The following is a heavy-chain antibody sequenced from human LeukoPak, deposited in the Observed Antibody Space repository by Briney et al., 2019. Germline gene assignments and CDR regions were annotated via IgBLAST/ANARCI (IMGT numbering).Heavy chain of an antibody. CDR2: IDWDDDK. CDR1: GFSLSTSGMC. Sequence: SGPTLVNPTQTLTLTCTFSGFSLSTSGMCVSWIRQPPGKALEWLALIDWDDDKYYSTSLKTRLTISKDTSKNQVVLTMTNMEPVDTATYYCARIRVDTAMVYYYYGMDVWGKGTTVTVSS. D-gene: IGHD5-18*01. J-gene: IGHJ6*04. CDR3: ARIRVDTAMVYYYYGMDV. V-gene: IGHV2-70*01.